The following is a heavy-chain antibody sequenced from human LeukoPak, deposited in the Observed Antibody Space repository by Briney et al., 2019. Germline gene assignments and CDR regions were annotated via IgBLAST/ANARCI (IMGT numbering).Heavy chain of an antibody. CDR2: ISAYNGNT. CDR3: ARAEAVPAADDAFDI. CDR1: GYTFTSYG. J-gene: IGHJ3*02. V-gene: IGHV1-18*01. D-gene: IGHD2-2*01. Sequence: ASVKVSCKASGYTFTSYGISWVRQAPGQGLEWMGWISAYNGNTNYAQKLQGRVTMTTDTSTSTAYMELRSLRSDDTGVHYCARAEAVPAADDAFDIWGQGAMVTVSS.